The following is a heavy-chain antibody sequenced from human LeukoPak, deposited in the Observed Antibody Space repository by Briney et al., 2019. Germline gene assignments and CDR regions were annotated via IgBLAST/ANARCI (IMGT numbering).Heavy chain of an antibody. CDR1: GGSFSGYY. D-gene: IGHD2/OR15-2a*01. Sequence: SETLSLTCAVYGGSFSGYYWSWIRQPPGKGLEWIGEISHSGSTNYNPSLKSRVTISVDTSKNQFSLKLSSVTAADTAVYYCARSMRRIRNAFDIWGQGTMVTVSS. CDR2: ISHSGST. J-gene: IGHJ3*02. CDR3: ARSMRRIRNAFDI. V-gene: IGHV4-34*01.